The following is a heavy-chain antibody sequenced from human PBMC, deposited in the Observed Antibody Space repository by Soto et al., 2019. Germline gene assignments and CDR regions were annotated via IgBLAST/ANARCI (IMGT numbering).Heavy chain of an antibody. CDR2: INHSGST. Sequence: SETLSLTCAVYGGSFSGYYCSWIRQPPGKGLEWIGEINHSGSTNYNPSLKSRVTISVDTSKKKFSLKLSSVTAADTAVYYCARGYYDILTGYPFWGQGTLVTVSS. D-gene: IGHD3-9*01. V-gene: IGHV4-34*01. J-gene: IGHJ4*02. CDR3: ARGYYDILTGYPF. CDR1: GGSFSGYY.